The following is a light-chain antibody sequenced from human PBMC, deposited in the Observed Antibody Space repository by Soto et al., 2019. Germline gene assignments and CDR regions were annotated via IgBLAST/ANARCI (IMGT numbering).Light chain of an antibody. CDR1: QTISSW. V-gene: IGKV1-39*01. J-gene: IGKJ1*01. Sequence: DMQMTQSPCTLSASLGDTVTVTCRASQTISSWLAWYQQKPGKAPKLLIYAASSLQSGVPSRFSGSGSGTDFTLTISSLQPEDFATYYCQQSYSTPQTFGQGTKVAIK. CDR2: AAS. CDR3: QQSYSTPQT.